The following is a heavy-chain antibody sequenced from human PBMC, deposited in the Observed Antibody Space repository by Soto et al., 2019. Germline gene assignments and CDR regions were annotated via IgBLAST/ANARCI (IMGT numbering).Heavy chain of an antibody. CDR2: IIPIFGTA. CDR3: ARDEGWDIVLSPGAYGMDV. CDR1: GGTFRSYA. Sequence: SVKDSFKASGGTFRSYAISWVRQAPGQGLEWMGGIIPIFGTANYAQKFQGRVTITADESTSTAYMEPSSLRSEDTAVYYCARDEGWDIVLSPGAYGMDVWGQGTTVTVSS. V-gene: IGHV1-69*13. D-gene: IGHD2-8*01. J-gene: IGHJ6*02.